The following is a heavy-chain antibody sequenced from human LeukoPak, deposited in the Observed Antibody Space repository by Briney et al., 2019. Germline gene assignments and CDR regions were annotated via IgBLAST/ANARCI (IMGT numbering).Heavy chain of an antibody. CDR1: GFIFSGYE. V-gene: IGHV3-48*03. J-gene: IGHJ4*02. D-gene: IGHD5-12*01. CDR3: ARDGYGGTFDY. CDR2: ISSSGSNI. Sequence: GGSLRLSCAASGFIFSGYEMNWVRQAPGKGLEWVSYISSSGSNIYYTDSVKGRFTISRDNAKNSLYLQMNSLRAEDTAVYYCARDGYGGTFDYWGQGSLVTVSA.